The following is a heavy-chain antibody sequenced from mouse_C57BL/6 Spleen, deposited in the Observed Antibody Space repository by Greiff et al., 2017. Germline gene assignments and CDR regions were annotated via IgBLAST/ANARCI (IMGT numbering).Heavy chain of an antibody. J-gene: IGHJ2*01. CDR1: GYTFTSYW. CDR2: IDPSDSYT. V-gene: IGHV1-59*01. Sequence: QVQLQQPGAELVRPGTSVKLSCKASGYTFTSYWMHWVKQRPGQGLEWIGVIDPSDSYTNYNQKFKGKATLTVDTSSSTAYMQLSSLTSEDSAVYYCARGDDGLLPYYFDYWGKGTTLTVSS. CDR3: ARGDDGLLPYYFDY. D-gene: IGHD2-3*01.